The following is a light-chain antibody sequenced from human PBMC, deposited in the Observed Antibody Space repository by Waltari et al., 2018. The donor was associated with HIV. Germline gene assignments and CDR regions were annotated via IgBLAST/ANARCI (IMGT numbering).Light chain of an antibody. CDR1: NIGSKS. V-gene: IGLV3-21*04. CDR2: YDS. Sequence: SYVVTQQPSVSVAPGQTARISCGGDNIGSKSVHWYQQRPGQAPVLVIYYDSDRPSGIPERFSSSSSGNTDTLTISRVEAGDEADYFCQVWDTATAHVIFGGGTKLTVL. J-gene: IGLJ2*01. CDR3: QVWDTATAHVI.